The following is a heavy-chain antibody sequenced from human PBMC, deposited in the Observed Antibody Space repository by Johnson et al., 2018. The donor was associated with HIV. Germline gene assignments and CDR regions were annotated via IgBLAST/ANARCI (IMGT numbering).Heavy chain of an antibody. V-gene: IGHV3-23*04. CDR1: GFTFSSYA. CDR2: ISGSGGSTE. J-gene: IGHJ3*02. D-gene: IGHD1-26*01. Sequence: VQLVESGGGLVQPGGSLRLSCAASGFTFSSYAMSWVRQAPGKGLEWVSAISGSGGSTEYYADSVKGRFTISRDNSKNTLYLQMNSLRAEDTAVYYCAREGAWEVRPGAFDIWGQGTMVTVSS. CDR3: AREGAWEVRPGAFDI.